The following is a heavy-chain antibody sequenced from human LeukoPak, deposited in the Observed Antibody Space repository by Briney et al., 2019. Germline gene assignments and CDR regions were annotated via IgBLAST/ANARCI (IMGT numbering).Heavy chain of an antibody. CDR1: GGSFSGYY. Sequence: SETLSLTCAVYGGSFSGYYWSWIRQPLGKGLEWIGEINHSGSTNYNPSLKSRVTISVDTSKNQFSLKLSSVTAADTAVYYCARGSLVYIQRNWFDPWGQGTLVTVSS. D-gene: IGHD2-8*01. CDR2: INHSGST. V-gene: IGHV4-34*01. J-gene: IGHJ5*02. CDR3: ARGSLVYIQRNWFDP.